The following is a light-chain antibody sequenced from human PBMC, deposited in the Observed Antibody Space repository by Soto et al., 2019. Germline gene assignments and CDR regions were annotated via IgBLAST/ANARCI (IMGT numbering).Light chain of an antibody. CDR2: EVS. J-gene: IGLJ1*01. CDR1: SSDVGGYNY. Sequence: QSVLTQPASVSGSPGQSITVSCTGTSSDVGGYNYVSWYQQHPGKAPKLMIYEVSNRPSGVSNRFSCSKSGNTASLTISGLQAEDEADYFCSSYSSSHTYVFGSGTKLTVL. CDR3: SSYSSSHTYV. V-gene: IGLV2-14*01.